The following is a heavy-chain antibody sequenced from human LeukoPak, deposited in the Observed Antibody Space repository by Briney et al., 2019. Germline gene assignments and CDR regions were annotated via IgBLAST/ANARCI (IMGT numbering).Heavy chain of an antibody. V-gene: IGHV4-4*07. J-gene: IGHJ3*02. CDR2: IYTTGST. CDR3: ARFIVGTTTGHDMFDI. Sequence: PSETLSLTCTVSGGSISSYYWSWIRQPPGKGLEWIGRIYTTGSTNYNPSLKSRVTISVDTSKNQFSLKLSSVTVADTAVYYCARFIVGTTTGHDMFDIWGQGTLLTVSS. D-gene: IGHD1-26*01. CDR1: GGSISSYY.